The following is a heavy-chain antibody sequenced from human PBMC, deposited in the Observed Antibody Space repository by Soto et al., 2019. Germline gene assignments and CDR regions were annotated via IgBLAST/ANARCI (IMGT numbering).Heavy chain of an antibody. CDR3: ARHNIEGGYRYLEN. CDR1: GGSINTYY. CDR2: IYSSGST. D-gene: IGHD1-26*01. V-gene: IGHV4-59*01. J-gene: IGHJ4*02. Sequence: SETLSLTCTVSGGSINTYYWSWIRQPPGKGLEWIGYIYSSGSTKYNPSLKSRVTISINTSKNQFSLKLTSVTAGDTALYYFARHNIEGGYRYLENWGQGTLVTVSS.